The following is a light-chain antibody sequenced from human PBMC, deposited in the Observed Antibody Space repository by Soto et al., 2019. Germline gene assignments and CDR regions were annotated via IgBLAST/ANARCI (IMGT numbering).Light chain of an antibody. J-gene: IGKJ3*01. Sequence: EIVLTQSPATLSLSPGERATLSCRASQSVSSYLAWYQQKPGQAPRLLIYDASNRATGIPARFSGSGSGTVFTLTIRSLEPEDFAVHYCQQRSNWPPGFTFGPGTKVDIK. CDR3: QQRSNWPPGFT. V-gene: IGKV3-11*01. CDR2: DAS. CDR1: QSVSSY.